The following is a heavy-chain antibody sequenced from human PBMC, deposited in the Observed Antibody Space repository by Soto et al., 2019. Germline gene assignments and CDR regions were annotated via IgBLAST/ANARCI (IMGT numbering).Heavy chain of an antibody. Sequence: SVKVSCKASGGTFSSCATSWVRQAPGQGLEWMGGIIPIFGTANYAQKFQGRVTITADESTSTAYMELSSLRSEDTAVYYCASSRGYSYGTPVYYFDYWGQGTLVTVSS. CDR2: IIPIFGTA. CDR3: ASSRGYSYGTPVYYFDY. V-gene: IGHV1-69*13. J-gene: IGHJ4*02. CDR1: GGTFSSCA. D-gene: IGHD5-18*01.